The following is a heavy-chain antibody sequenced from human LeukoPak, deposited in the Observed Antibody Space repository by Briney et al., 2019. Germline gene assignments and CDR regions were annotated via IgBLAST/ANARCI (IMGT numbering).Heavy chain of an antibody. V-gene: IGHV4-59*10. CDR2: IYTSGST. CDR1: GGSFSGYY. CDR3: ASSIVVRGVMYGMDV. D-gene: IGHD3-10*01. Sequence: SETLSLTCAVYGGSFSGYYWSWIRQPAGKGLERIGRIYTSGSTNYNPSLKSRVTMSVDTSKNQFSLKLSSVTAADTAVYYCASSIVVRGVMYGMDVWGQGTTVTVSS. J-gene: IGHJ6*02.